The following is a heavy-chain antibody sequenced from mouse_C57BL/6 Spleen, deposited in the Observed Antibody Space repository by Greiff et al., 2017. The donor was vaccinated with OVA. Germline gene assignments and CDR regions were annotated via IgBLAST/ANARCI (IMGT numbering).Heavy chain of an antibody. CDR3: ARGPLTYDGYDWFAY. J-gene: IGHJ3*01. D-gene: IGHD2-3*01. Sequence: EVQLQESGPGLVKPSQSLSLTCSVTGYSITSGYYWNWIRQFPGNKLEWMGYISYDGSNNYNPSLKNRISITRDTSKNQFFLKLNSVTTEDTATYYCARGPLTYDGYDWFAYWGQGTLVTVSA. V-gene: IGHV3-6*01. CDR2: ISYDGSN. CDR1: GYSITSGYY.